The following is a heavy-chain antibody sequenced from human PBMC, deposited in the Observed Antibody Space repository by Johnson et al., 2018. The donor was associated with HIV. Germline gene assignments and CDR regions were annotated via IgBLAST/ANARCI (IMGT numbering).Heavy chain of an antibody. Sequence: VQLVESGGGLVQPGGSLRLSCAASGFTFSSYWMHWVRQGPGKGLVWVSRINGDGSGITYADSVKGRFTISRDNAKNSLYLQMNSLRAEDTAVYYCARSGAASIAARGDAFDIWGQGTMVTVSS. D-gene: IGHD6-6*01. V-gene: IGHV3-74*02. CDR2: INGDGSGI. CDR3: ARSGAASIAARGDAFDI. CDR1: GFTFSSYW. J-gene: IGHJ3*02.